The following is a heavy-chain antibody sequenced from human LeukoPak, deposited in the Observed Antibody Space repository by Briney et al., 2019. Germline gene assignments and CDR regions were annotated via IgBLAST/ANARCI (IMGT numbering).Heavy chain of an antibody. CDR2: ISAYNGNT. D-gene: IGHD3-22*01. CDR1: GYTFTSYG. CDR3: ARAPSYYDSSGYYVGTEFDY. Sequence: GASVKVSCKASGYTFTSYGISWVRQAPGQGLEWMGWISAYNGNTNYAQKLQGRVTMTTDTSTSTAYMEPRSLRSDDTAVYYCARAPSYYDSSGYYVGTEFDYWGQGTLVTVSS. J-gene: IGHJ4*02. V-gene: IGHV1-18*01.